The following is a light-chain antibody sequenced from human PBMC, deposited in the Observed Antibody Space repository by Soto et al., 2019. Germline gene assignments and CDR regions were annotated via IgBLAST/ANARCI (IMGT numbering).Light chain of an antibody. CDR1: QSVSSD. Sequence: ERVMTQSPAALSVSPGERATLSCRASQSVSSDLAWYHQKPGQAPRLLICGASTRATGIPARFSGSGSGTEFTLTINSLQSEDFAVYYCQQYNNWPRTFGQGTKVDIK. J-gene: IGKJ1*01. CDR2: GAS. V-gene: IGKV3-15*01. CDR3: QQYNNWPRT.